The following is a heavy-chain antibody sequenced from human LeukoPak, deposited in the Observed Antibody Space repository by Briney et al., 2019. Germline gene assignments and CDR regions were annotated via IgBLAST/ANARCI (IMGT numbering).Heavy chain of an antibody. D-gene: IGHD5-12*01. Sequence: GGSLRLSCAASGFTLSSYWMSWVRHAPGKGLEWVANIKQDGSEKYYVDSVKGRFTISRDNAKNSLYLQMNSLRAEDTAVYYCARDRFAIVATTVDYWGQGTLVTVSS. CDR1: GFTLSSYW. CDR2: IKQDGSEK. CDR3: ARDRFAIVATTVDY. V-gene: IGHV3-7*01. J-gene: IGHJ4*02.